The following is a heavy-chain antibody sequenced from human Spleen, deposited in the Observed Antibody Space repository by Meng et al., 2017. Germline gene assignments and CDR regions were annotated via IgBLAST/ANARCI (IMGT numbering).Heavy chain of an antibody. V-gene: IGHV4-38-2*01. D-gene: IGHD6-19*01. CDR2: IYNSGT. J-gene: IGHJ4*02. CDR1: ASLVSSGLY. Sequence: SETLSLTCGVSASLVSSGLYWGWIRQPPGNGLEWIATIYNSGTHYNPSLKSRVSVSKDTPKNQFSLKLSAVTAADTAVYYGARFVLEVAGGLPRSNFDYWGQGTRVTVSS. CDR3: ARFVLEVAGGLPRSNFDY.